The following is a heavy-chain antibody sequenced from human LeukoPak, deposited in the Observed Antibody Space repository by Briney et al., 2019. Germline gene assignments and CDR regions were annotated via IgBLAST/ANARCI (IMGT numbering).Heavy chain of an antibody. V-gene: IGHV3-53*01. J-gene: IGHJ4*02. CDR1: MYTVSINY. CDR3: ARDRSEYYDSSGHKQGDY. CDR2: MYSGGST. Sequence: PGGSLRLSCAASMYTVSINYMSGAPHAPEKGWEWVSVMYSGGSTYYADSVKGRFTSSRDNSTNTLYLQMNSLRAEDTAVYYCARDRSEYYDSSGHKQGDYWGQGTLVTVSS. D-gene: IGHD3-22*01.